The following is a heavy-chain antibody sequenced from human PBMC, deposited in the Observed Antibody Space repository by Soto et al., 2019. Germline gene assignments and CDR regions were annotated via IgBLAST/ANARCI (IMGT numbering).Heavy chain of an antibody. J-gene: IGHJ5*02. V-gene: IGHV2-5*02. CDR3: ALGDCSSTSCYRPNWFDT. CDR1: GFSLSTSGVG. Sequence: SGPTLVNPTQTLTLTCTFSGFSLSTSGVGVGWIRQPPGKALEWLALIYWDDDKRYSPSLKSRLTITKDTSKNQVVLTMTNMDPVDTATYYCALGDCSSTSCYRPNWFDTWGQGTLVTVSS. D-gene: IGHD2-2*02. CDR2: IYWDDDK.